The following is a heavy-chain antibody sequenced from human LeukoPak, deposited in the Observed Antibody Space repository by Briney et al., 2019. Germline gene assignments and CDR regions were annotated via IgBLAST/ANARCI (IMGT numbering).Heavy chain of an antibody. Sequence: GASVKVSCKASGYTFTGYYMHWVRQAPGQGPEWMGWINPNSGGTNYAQKFQGRVTMTRDTSISTAYMELSRLRSDDTAVYYCARDPGVVNWFDPWGQGTPVTVSS. J-gene: IGHJ5*02. V-gene: IGHV1-2*02. CDR2: INPNSGGT. D-gene: IGHD2-15*01. CDR3: ARDPGVVNWFDP. CDR1: GYTFTGYY.